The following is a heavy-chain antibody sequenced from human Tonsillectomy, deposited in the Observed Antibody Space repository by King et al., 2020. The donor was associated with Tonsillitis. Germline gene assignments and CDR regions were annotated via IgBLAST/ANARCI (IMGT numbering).Heavy chain of an antibody. Sequence: LQLVQSGAEVKKPGASVKVSCKASGYTFTRYYMHWVRQAPGQGLEWMGIINPSGGSTTYAQKFQGRVTMTRDTSTSTVYMELSSLRSEDTAVYYCVRETGSRDAFDIWGQGTMVTVSS. D-gene: IGHD3-10*01. CDR1: GYTFTRYY. CDR2: INPSGGST. J-gene: IGHJ3*02. V-gene: IGHV1-46*01. CDR3: VRETGSRDAFDI.